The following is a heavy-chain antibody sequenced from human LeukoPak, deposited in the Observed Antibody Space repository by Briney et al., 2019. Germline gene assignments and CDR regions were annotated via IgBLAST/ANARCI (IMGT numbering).Heavy chain of an antibody. CDR1: GGTFSSYA. D-gene: IGHD6-13*01. V-gene: IGHV1-69*04. J-gene: IGHJ4*02. CDR3: ARSGPSSWYEEDY. Sequence: ASVKVSCKASGGTFSSYAISWVRQAPGQGLEWMGRIIPILGIANYAQKFQGRVTMTTDTSTSTAYMELRSPRSDDTAVYYCARSGPSSWYEEDYWGQGTLVTVSS. CDR2: IIPILGIA.